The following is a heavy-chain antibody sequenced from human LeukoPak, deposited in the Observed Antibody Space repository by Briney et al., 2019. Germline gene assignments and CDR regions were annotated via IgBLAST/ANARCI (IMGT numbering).Heavy chain of an antibody. D-gene: IGHD2-2*01. Sequence: SETLSLTCTVSGGSISSYYWSWIRQPPGKGLEWIGYIYYSGSTNYNPSLKSRVTISVDTSNNQFSLKLSSVTAADTAVYYCARSNTVVVPAATPEGYWFDPWGQGTLVTVSS. CDR3: ARSNTVVVPAATPEGYWFDP. J-gene: IGHJ5*02. V-gene: IGHV4-59*08. CDR1: GGSISSYY. CDR2: IYYSGST.